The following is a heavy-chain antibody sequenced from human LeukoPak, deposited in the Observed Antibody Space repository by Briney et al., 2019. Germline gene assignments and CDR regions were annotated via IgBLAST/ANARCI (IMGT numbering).Heavy chain of an antibody. Sequence: SETLFLTCTVSGGSISSSSYYWGWIRQPPGKGLEWIGSIYYSGSTYYNPSLKSRVTISVDTSKNQFSLKLSSVTAADTAVYYCAREATLRYFDWAHRGFDYWGQGTLVTVSS. J-gene: IGHJ4*02. CDR2: IYYSGST. V-gene: IGHV4-39*07. D-gene: IGHD3-9*01. CDR3: AREATLRYFDWAHRGFDY. CDR1: GGSISSSSYY.